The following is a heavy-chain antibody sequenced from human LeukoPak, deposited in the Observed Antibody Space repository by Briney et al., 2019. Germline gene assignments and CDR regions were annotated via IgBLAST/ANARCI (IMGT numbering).Heavy chain of an antibody. D-gene: IGHD6-13*01. CDR1: GFTFSSYG. Sequence: GGSLRLSCAASGFTFSSYGMHWVRQAPGKGLEWVAVIWYDGSNKYYADSVKGRFTISRHNSKHTLYLQMNSLRAEDTAVYYCATDGIAAAGTLDYFDYWGQGTLVTVSP. CDR3: ATDGIAAAGTLDYFDY. V-gene: IGHV3-33*01. J-gene: IGHJ4*02. CDR2: IWYDGSNK.